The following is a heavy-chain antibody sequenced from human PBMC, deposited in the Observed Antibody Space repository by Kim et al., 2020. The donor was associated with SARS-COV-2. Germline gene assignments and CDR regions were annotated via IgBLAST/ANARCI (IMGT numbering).Heavy chain of an antibody. V-gene: IGHV3-23*01. CDR2: ISGSGGST. D-gene: IGHD3-10*01. J-gene: IGHJ6*02. CDR1: GFVFSNYA. Sequence: GGSLRLSCAASGFVFSNYAMTWVRQAPGKGLEWVSAISGSGGSTYYADSVRGRFTISRDNSKNTLYLQMNTLSVEDTAVYYCAKSPGEYYYYYGLDVWGQGTTVTVSS. CDR3: AKSPGEYYYYYGLDV.